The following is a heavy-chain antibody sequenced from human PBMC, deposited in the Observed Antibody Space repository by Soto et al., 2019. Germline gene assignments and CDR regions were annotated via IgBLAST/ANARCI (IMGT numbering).Heavy chain of an antibody. D-gene: IGHD1-1*01. CDR3: ARQSNCNDGCELT. Sequence: PSETLSLTCTVSGDSVSSRGYFWAWLRQPPGKRLEWIGSIYHSGNTYYNPSLKSRVTISLDTSRNQVSLRLISVTAADAAVYYCARQSNCNDGCELTWGQGTLVTVSS. V-gene: IGHV4-39*01. CDR2: IYHSGNT. J-gene: IGHJ5*02. CDR1: GDSVSSRGYF.